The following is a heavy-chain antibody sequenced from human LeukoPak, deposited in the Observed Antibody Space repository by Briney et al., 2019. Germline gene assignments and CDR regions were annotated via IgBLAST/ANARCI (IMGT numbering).Heavy chain of an antibody. CDR2: ISGSGSST. D-gene: IGHD6-19*01. J-gene: IGHJ4*02. CDR1: GFTLSSCA. Sequence: PGGSLRLSCAASGFTLSSCAMTWVRQAPGKGLEWVSAISGSGSSTYYADSVKGRFTISRDNSKNTLYVQMKSLRAEDTAVYYCAKVGSGWYPDYWGQGTLVTVSS. V-gene: IGHV3-23*01. CDR3: AKVGSGWYPDY.